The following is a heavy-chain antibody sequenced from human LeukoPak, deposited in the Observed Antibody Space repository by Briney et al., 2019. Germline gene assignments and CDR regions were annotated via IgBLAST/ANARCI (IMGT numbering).Heavy chain of an antibody. D-gene: IGHD2-2*01. CDR3: ARDPPAYPCTTTRCYPEVDY. V-gene: IGHV1-2*02. Sequence: GASVKVSCKASGYTFSGNFIHWVRQAPGLGLEWMAWINPNTGGTNSAEKFQGRVTLTRDTSLTTAYMELTSLRSDDTAVYYCARDPPAYPCTTTRCYPEVDYWGQGTLVTVSS. J-gene: IGHJ4*02. CDR2: INPNTGGT. CDR1: GYTFSGNF.